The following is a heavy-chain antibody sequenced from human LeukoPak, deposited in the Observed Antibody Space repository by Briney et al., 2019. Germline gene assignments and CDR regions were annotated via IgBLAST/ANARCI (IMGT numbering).Heavy chain of an antibody. D-gene: IGHD3-3*01. CDR3: ARVGGVERDY. CDR2: INHSGST. Sequence: SETLSLTCAVYGGSFSGYYWSWICQPPGKGLEWIGEINHSGSTNYNPSLKSRVTISVDTSKNQFSLKLSSVTAADTAVYYCARVGGVERDYWGQGTLVTVSS. V-gene: IGHV4-34*01. CDR1: GGSFSGYY. J-gene: IGHJ4*02.